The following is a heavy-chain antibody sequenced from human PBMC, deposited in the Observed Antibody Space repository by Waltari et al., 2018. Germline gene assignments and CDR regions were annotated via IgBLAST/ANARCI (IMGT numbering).Heavy chain of an antibody. CDR2: MSYDGSNK. Sequence: QLHLVESGGGVVQPGRSLRLSWPAAGFTLRALGMHWVRQAPGKGLEWVAAMSYDGSNKHYVDSVKGRFTLSRDDSKNTLYLQMNSLTTEDTAVYYCARGFSSWGTFEYWGQGTLVTVSS. J-gene: IGHJ4*02. V-gene: IGHV3-30*04. CDR3: ARGFSSWGTFEY. D-gene: IGHD6-13*01. CDR1: GFTLRALG.